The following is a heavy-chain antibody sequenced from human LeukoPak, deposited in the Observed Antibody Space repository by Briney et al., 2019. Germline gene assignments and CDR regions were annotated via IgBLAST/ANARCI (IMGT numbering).Heavy chain of an antibody. J-gene: IGHJ4*02. D-gene: IGHD5-18*01. CDR3: ARLRGYSYGYGDY. Sequence: GGSLRLSCAAYGFSLSGYWMSWVRQAPGKGLEWVSYISSSGNTIDYADSVKGRFTISRDNAKNSLYLQMVSLRAEDTAVYYCARLRGYSYGYGDYWGQGTLVTVSS. CDR1: GFSLSGYW. V-gene: IGHV3-48*01. CDR2: ISSSGNTI.